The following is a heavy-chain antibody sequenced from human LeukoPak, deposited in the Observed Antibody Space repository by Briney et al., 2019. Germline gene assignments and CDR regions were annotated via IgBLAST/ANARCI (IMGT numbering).Heavy chain of an antibody. J-gene: IGHJ5*02. Sequence: ASVKVSCKASGYTFTSYAISWVRQAPGQGLEWMGGIIPIFGTANYAQKFQGRVTITTDESTSTAYMELSSLRSEDTAVYYCARDGGYCSSTSCYSRRLNWFDPWGQGTLVTVSS. V-gene: IGHV1-69*05. CDR1: GYTFTSYA. CDR3: ARDGGYCSSTSCYSRRLNWFDP. D-gene: IGHD2-2*01. CDR2: IIPIFGTA.